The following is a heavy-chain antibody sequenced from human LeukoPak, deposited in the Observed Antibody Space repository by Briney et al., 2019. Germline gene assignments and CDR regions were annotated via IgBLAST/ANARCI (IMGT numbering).Heavy chain of an antibody. Sequence: ASVKVSCKASGYTFTGYDMHWVRQAPGQGLEWMGWINPNSGGTNYAQKLQGRVTMTRDTSISTAYMELSRLRSDDTAVYYCARRSSGYYSVFDYWGQGTLVTVSS. J-gene: IGHJ4*02. CDR3: ARRSSGYYSVFDY. D-gene: IGHD3-22*01. CDR1: GYTFTGYD. V-gene: IGHV1-2*02. CDR2: INPNSGGT.